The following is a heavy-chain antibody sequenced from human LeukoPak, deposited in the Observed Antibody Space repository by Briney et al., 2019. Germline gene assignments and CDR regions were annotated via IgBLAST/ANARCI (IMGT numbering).Heavy chain of an antibody. CDR1: GFTFSRYW. CDR3: AELGITMIGGV. J-gene: IGHJ6*04. V-gene: IGHV3-7*01. D-gene: IGHD3-10*02. CDR2: IKQDGSEK. Sequence: GGSLRLSCAASGFTFSRYWMSWVRQAPGKGLEWVANIKQDGSEKNFVDSVKGRFTISRDNAKNSLYLQMNSLRAEDTAVYYCAELGITMIGGVWGKGTTVTISS.